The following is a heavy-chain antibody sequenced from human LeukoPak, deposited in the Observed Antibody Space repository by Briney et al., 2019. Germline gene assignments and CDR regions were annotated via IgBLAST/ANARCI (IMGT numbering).Heavy chain of an antibody. Sequence: GGSLRLSCAASGFTFSSYAMSWVRQAPGKGLEWVSSISSSSSYIYYADSVKGRFTISRDNAKNSLYLQMNSLRAEDTAVYYCARDRSQGYYYDSSGYDYWGQGTLVTVSS. CDR3: ARDRSQGYYYDSSGYDY. CDR2: ISSSSSYI. J-gene: IGHJ4*02. V-gene: IGHV3-21*01. D-gene: IGHD3-22*01. CDR1: GFTFSSYA.